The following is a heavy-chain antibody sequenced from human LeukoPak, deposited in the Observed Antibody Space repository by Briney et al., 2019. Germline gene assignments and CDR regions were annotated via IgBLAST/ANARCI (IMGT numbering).Heavy chain of an antibody. CDR1: SGSISSYY. V-gene: IGHV4-4*07. J-gene: IGHJ5*02. CDR2: IYTSGST. D-gene: IGHD7-27*01. Sequence: SETLSLTRTVSSGSISSYYWSWIRQPAGKGLEWIGRIYTSGSTNYNPSLKSRVTMSVDTSKNQFSLKLSSVTAADTAVYYCARVSLTGDRLDPWGQGTLVTVSS. CDR3: ARVSLTGDRLDP.